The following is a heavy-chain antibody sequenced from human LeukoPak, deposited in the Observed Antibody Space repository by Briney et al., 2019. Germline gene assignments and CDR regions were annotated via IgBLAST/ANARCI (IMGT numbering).Heavy chain of an antibody. D-gene: IGHD3-3*01. J-gene: IGHJ5*02. Sequence: ASVKVSCKASGYTFTCYDINWVRQATGQGLEWMGWMNPSSGNTGYAQKFQGRVTMTRNTSISTAYMELSSLRSEDTAVYYCARSRGYDFWSGYHHWFDPWGQGTLVTVSS. V-gene: IGHV1-8*01. CDR3: ARSRGYDFWSGYHHWFDP. CDR2: MNPSSGNT. CDR1: GYTFTCYD.